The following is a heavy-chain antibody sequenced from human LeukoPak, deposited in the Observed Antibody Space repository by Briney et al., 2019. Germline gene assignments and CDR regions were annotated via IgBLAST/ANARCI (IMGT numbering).Heavy chain of an antibody. CDR1: GYTFTSYD. Sequence: ASVNVSCKASGYTFTSYDINWVRQATGQGLEWMGWMNPNSGNTGYAQKFQGRVTMTRNTSISTAYMELSSLRSEDTAVYYCARQAYYDFWSGYYTNYYFDYWGQGTLVTVSS. CDR3: ARQAYYDFWSGYYTNYYFDY. J-gene: IGHJ4*02. D-gene: IGHD3-3*01. V-gene: IGHV1-8*01. CDR2: MNPNSGNT.